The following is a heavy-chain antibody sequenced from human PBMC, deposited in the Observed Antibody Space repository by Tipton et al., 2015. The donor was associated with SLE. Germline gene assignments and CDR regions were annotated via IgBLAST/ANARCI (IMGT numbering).Heavy chain of an antibody. D-gene: IGHD3-22*01. J-gene: IGHJ4*02. CDR3: ARDEYRYDTTGYHLLGHFDF. Sequence: LRLSCAASGFTFSSYSMNWVRQPPGKGLEWVGTVYYTGNTFYNPSVKSRVTISGDTSRNQFSLTLSSVTAADTAVYYCARDEYRYDTTGYHLLGHFDFWGQGTLVTVSS. CDR2: VYYTGNT. V-gene: IGHV4-39*07. CDR1: GFTFSSYS.